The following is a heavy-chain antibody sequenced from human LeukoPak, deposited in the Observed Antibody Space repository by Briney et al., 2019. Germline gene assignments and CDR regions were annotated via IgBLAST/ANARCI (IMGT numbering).Heavy chain of an antibody. V-gene: IGHV3-23*01. CDR2: ISGGGDIT. CDR1: GFNFANHA. D-gene: IGHD2-21*02. Sequence: GGSLRLSCAASGFNFANHAMSWVRQTPGKGLEWDSAISGGGDITYYADSVTGRFTISRDNSKDTLFLQMHSLRPGDTAVYYCVREDTPATANYWGQGTLVTISS. J-gene: IGHJ4*02. CDR3: VREDTPATANY.